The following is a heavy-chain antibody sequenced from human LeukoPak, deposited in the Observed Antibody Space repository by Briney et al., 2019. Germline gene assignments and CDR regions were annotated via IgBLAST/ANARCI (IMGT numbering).Heavy chain of an antibody. J-gene: IGHJ4*02. CDR3: ATRGILIVGATTPFDY. CDR2: IIPIFGIA. D-gene: IGHD1-26*01. CDR1: GGTFSSYA. V-gene: IGHV1-69*17. Sequence: GASVKVSCKASGGTFSSYAISWVRQAPGQGLEWMGGIIPIFGIANYAQKFQGRVTITADKSTSTAYMELSSLRSEDTAVYYCATRGILIVGATTPFDYWGQGTLVTVSS.